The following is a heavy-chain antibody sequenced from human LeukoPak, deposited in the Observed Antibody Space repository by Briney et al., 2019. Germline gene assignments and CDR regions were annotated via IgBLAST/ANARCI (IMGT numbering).Heavy chain of an antibody. Sequence: GGSLRLSCAASGFTFSSYRMSWVRQAPGKGLEWVANIKQDGSEKYYVDSVKGRFTISRDNAKNSLYLQMNSLRAEDTAVYYCARDGAAALNWFDPWGQGTLVTVSS. J-gene: IGHJ5*02. CDR2: IKQDGSEK. D-gene: IGHD2-2*01. CDR1: GFTFSSYR. V-gene: IGHV3-7*01. CDR3: ARDGAAALNWFDP.